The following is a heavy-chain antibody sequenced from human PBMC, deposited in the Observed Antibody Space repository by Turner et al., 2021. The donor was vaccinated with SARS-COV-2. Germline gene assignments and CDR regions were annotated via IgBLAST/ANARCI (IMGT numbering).Heavy chain of an antibody. Sequence: EVQLVESGGGLIQSGGSLRLSCAASGFTVSSNYMSWVRQAPGKGLEWVSVIYSGGSTYYADSVKGRFTISRDNSKNTLYLQMNSLRAEDTAVYYCARGHSSGWHQSGAFDIWGQGTMVTVSS. V-gene: IGHV3-53*01. J-gene: IGHJ3*02. CDR3: ARGHSSGWHQSGAFDI. CDR1: GFTVSSNY. CDR2: IYSGGST. D-gene: IGHD6-19*01.